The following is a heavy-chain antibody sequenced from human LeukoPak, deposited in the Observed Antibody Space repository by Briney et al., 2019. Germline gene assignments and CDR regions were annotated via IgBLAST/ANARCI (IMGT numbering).Heavy chain of an antibody. CDR2: FDPEDGET. CDR3: ATRSSNAYGLTYYGMDV. V-gene: IGHV1-24*01. J-gene: IGHJ6*04. CDR1: GYTLTELS. Sequence: GASVKVSCKVSGYTLTELSMHWVRQAPGKGLEWMGGFDPEDGETIYAQKLQGRVTMTEDTSTDTAYMELSSLRSEDTAVYYCATRSSNAYGLTYYGMDVWGKGTTVTVSS. D-gene: IGHD3-10*01.